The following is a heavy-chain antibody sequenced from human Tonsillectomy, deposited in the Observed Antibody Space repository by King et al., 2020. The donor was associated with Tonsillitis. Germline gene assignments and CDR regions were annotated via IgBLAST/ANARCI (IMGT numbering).Heavy chain of an antibody. CDR2: IRYDGSNK. CDR3: AKDWGIVGATAPDY. D-gene: IGHD1-26*01. Sequence: QLVQSGGGVVQPGGSLRLSCAASGFTFSTYGMHWVRQAPGKGLEWVAFIRYDGSNKYYADSVKGRFTISRDNYKNTLYLQMNSLRAEDTAMYYCAKDWGIVGATAPDYWGQGTLLTVSS. J-gene: IGHJ4*02. CDR1: GFTFSTYG. V-gene: IGHV3-30*02.